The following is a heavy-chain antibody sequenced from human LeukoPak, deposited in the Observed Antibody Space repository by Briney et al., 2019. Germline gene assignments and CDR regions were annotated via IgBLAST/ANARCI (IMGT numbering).Heavy chain of an antibody. CDR3: ARVTGTMILPTGACDI. D-gene: IGHD3-22*01. CDR1: GFTFSSYS. CDR2: ISTTSRTI. Sequence: GGSLRLSCAASGFTFSSYSMTWVGQAPGKGLEGVPYISTTSRTIYYADSVKGRFTISRDNAKNSLYLQMNSLRAEDTAVYYCARVTGTMILPTGACDIWGQGTMVTVSS. V-gene: IGHV3-48*01. J-gene: IGHJ3*02.